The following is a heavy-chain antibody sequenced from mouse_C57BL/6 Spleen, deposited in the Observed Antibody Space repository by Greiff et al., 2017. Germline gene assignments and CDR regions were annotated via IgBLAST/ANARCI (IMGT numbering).Heavy chain of an antibody. CDR1: GYTFTSYW. Sequence: QVQLQQSGAELVRPGTSVKLSCKASGYTFTSYWMHWVKQRPGQGLEWIGVIDPSDSYTNYNQKFKGKATLTVDTSSSTAYMQLSSLTSEDSAVYYCARSQTAQAIAWFAYWGQGTLVTVSA. V-gene: IGHV1-59*01. D-gene: IGHD3-2*02. CDR2: IDPSDSYT. J-gene: IGHJ3*01. CDR3: ARSQTAQAIAWFAY.